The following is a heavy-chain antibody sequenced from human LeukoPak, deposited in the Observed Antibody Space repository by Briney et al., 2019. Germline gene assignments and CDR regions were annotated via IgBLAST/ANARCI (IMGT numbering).Heavy chain of an antibody. CDR1: GDSVSSNSAA. J-gene: IGHJ3*02. CDR3: ARDRYDILTGYSDAFDI. Sequence: SQTLSLTCAISGDSVSSNSAAWNWIRQSPSRGLEWLGRTYYRPKWYNDYAVSVKSRITINPDTSKNQFSLQLNSVTPEDTAVYYCARDRYDILTGYSDAFDIWGQGTMVTVSS. V-gene: IGHV6-1*01. D-gene: IGHD3-9*01. CDR2: TYYRPKWYN.